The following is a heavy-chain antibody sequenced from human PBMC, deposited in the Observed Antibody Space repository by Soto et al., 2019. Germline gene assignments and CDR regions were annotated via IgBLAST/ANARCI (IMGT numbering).Heavy chain of an antibody. J-gene: IGHJ5*02. CDR3: ARRVLYSSSWPHTWFDP. CDR2: IYYSGST. V-gene: IGHV4-59*08. D-gene: IGHD6-13*01. Sequence: PSETLSLTCTVSGGSISSYYWSWIRQPPGKGLEWIGYIYYSGSTNYNPSLKSRVTISVDTSKNQFSLKLSSVTAADTAVYYCARRVLYSSSWPHTWFDPWGQVTLVSVS. CDR1: GGSISSYY.